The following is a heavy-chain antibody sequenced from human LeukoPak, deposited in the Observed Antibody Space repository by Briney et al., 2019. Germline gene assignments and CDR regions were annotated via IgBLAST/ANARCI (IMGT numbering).Heavy chain of an antibody. CDR2: IRWNSGRI. J-gene: IGHJ4*02. D-gene: IGHD3-10*01. CDR1: GFIFDDYA. CDR3: AKDIGYGSGSYNLFDS. Sequence: GRCLRLSCAASGFIFDDYAMHWVRQAPGWGLEWVSGIRWNSGRIGYADSVKGRFTISRDNAKNSLYLQMNSLRAEDTALYYCAKDIGYGSGSYNLFDSWGQGTLVTVSS. V-gene: IGHV3-9*01.